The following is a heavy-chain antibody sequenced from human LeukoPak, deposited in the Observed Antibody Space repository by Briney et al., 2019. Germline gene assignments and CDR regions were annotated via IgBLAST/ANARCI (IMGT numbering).Heavy chain of an antibody. CDR3: ARRGTDYYDTSGTYFDY. J-gene: IGHJ4*02. V-gene: IGHV5-51*01. D-gene: IGHD3-22*01. Sequence: GESLKISCQGSGYNFASYWFGWVRQMPGKGLEWMGIIAPSDSHTRYSPSFQGQITISVDKSVNTAYLRWSSLRASDTAMYYCARRGTDYYDTSGTYFDYWGQGAVVTVSS. CDR1: GYNFASYW. CDR2: IAPSDSHT.